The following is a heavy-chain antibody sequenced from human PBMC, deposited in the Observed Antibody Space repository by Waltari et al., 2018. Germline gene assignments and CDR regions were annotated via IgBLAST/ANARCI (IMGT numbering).Heavy chain of an antibody. Sequence: QLNLQESGPGLVKPSETLLLTCSVSGGSLTNNRHYLGWIRQPPGKGLEWTATISYSGATYYNPSLKSRVTISADTSKKQFALKLSSVTAADTAVYYCATYIGASIGTAAFDVWGQGTMVTVSS. CDR2: ISYSGAT. CDR3: ATYIGASIGTAAFDV. CDR1: GGSLTNNRHY. J-gene: IGHJ3*01. V-gene: IGHV4-39*01. D-gene: IGHD3-16*01.